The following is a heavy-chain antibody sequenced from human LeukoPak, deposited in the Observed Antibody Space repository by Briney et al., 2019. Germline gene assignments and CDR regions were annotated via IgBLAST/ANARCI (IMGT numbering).Heavy chain of an antibody. CDR3: ATGTEMDRGVIINGHLDY. CDR2: INQYGNEK. Sequence: PGGSLRLSCAASGFTFSNAWMSWVRQAPGKGLEWVANINQYGNEKYYVDSVKGRFTISRDNGKNSLYLEMNSLRAEDTAVYYCATGTEMDRGVIINGHLDYWGQGTLVTASS. CDR1: GFTFSNAW. V-gene: IGHV3-7*01. J-gene: IGHJ4*02. D-gene: IGHD3-10*01.